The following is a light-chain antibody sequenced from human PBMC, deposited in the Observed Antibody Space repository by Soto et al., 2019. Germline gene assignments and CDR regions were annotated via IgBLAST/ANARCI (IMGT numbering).Light chain of an antibody. CDR2: DDD. V-gene: IGLV1-51*01. CDR1: SSHIGGNS. CDR3: GSWDSSLSAYV. J-gene: IGLJ1*01. Sequence: QPVLTQPPSVSAAPGQKVTIPCSGSSSHIGGNSVSWYQQLPGTAPKLLIYDDDKRPSGIPDRFSGSKSGTSATLGITGFQTGDEADYYCGSWDSSLSAYVFGTGTKVTVL.